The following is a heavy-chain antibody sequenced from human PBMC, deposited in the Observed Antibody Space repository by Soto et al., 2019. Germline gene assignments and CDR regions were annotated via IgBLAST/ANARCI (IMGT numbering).Heavy chain of an antibody. D-gene: IGHD6-13*01. CDR3: VRRHVSATGIDWFDP. CDR1: GYPFTSYG. Sequence: GASVKVSCKASGYPFTSYGIHWVRQAPGQRLEWMGWINAANGDTKYSPKFQGRVTITRDTSASTAYMELSSLRSEDTAVYYCVRRHVSATGIDWFDPWGQGTLVTVSS. CDR2: INAANGDT. V-gene: IGHV1-3*01. J-gene: IGHJ5*02.